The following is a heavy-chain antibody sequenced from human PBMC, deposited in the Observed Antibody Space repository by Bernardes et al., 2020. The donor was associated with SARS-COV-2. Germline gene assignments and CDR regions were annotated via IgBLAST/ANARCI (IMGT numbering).Heavy chain of an antibody. CDR2: IWYDGSNK. CDR3: ARFLAFLFRGRYYGMDV. CDR1: GFTFSSYG. V-gene: IGHV3-33*01. D-gene: IGHD3-3*01. J-gene: IGHJ6*02. Sequence: GGSLRLSCAASGFTFSSYGMHWVRQAPGKGLEWVAVIWYDGSNKYYADSVKGRFTISRDISKNTMYLQMNSLRAEDTAVYYCARFLAFLFRGRYYGMDVWGQGTTVTVSS.